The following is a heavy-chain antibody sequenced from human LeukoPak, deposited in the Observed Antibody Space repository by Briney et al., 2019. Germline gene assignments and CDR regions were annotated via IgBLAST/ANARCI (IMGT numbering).Heavy chain of an antibody. CDR3: ASPYCSSLSCLDVFNI. D-gene: IGHD2-2*01. CDR2: KYYSGSA. Sequence: SETLSLTCNVSGVSISDGRYYWAWIRQRPGRGLEWIGYKYYSGSAKYNPSLKSRLTISIDTPENQFSLHLSSVTAADTAMYYCASPYCSSLSCLDVFNIWGQGRMVTVSS. J-gene: IGHJ3*02. V-gene: IGHV4-31*03. CDR1: GVSISDGRYY.